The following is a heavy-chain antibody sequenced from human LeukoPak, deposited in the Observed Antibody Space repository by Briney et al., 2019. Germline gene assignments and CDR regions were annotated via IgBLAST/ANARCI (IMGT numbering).Heavy chain of an antibody. D-gene: IGHD6-13*01. J-gene: IGHJ4*02. CDR2: ISSSGSTI. CDR3: AKDSIAGVDY. Sequence: GGSLRLSCAASGFTFSDYYMSWIRQAPGKGLEWVSYISSSGSTIYYADSVKGRFTISRDNSKNTLYLQMNSLRAEDTAVYYCAKDSIAGVDYWGQGTLVTVSS. V-gene: IGHV3-11*04. CDR1: GFTFSDYY.